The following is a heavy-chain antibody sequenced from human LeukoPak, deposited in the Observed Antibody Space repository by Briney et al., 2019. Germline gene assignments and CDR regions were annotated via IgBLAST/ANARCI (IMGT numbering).Heavy chain of an antibody. D-gene: IGHD4-17*01. Sequence: GGSLRLSCADSGFTCSSYAMSWVRQAPGKELEWVSAISGSGGRTYYADSVKGRFTISRDNSKNTLYLQMNSLRAEDTAVYYCAKDVRTEYYFDYWGQGTLVTVSS. CDR3: AKDVRTEYYFDY. J-gene: IGHJ4*02. V-gene: IGHV3-23*01. CDR1: GFTCSSYA. CDR2: ISGSGGRT.